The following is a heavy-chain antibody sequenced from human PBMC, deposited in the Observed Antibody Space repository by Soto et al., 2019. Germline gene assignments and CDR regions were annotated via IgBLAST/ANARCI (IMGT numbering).Heavy chain of an antibody. D-gene: IGHD1-7*01. CDR1: GYNFGGYW. CDR2: IHPGDSDT. Sequence: GESLKISCKGSGYNFGGYWIGWLRQMPVKGLEWMGIIHPGDSDTRYSPSFQGQVTIAADKSISTAYLQWRSLKASDSAIYYCARGGFIGTPHEYWGQGTQVTVSS. V-gene: IGHV5-51*01. CDR3: ARGGFIGTPHEY. J-gene: IGHJ4*02.